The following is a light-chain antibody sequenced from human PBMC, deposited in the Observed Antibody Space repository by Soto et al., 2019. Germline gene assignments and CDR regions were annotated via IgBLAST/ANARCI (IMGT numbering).Light chain of an antibody. CDR3: NSYTTSTTYV. CDR2: EVS. Sequence: QAGLTQPASVSGSPGQSITISGTGTSSDVGSYDYVSWYQQHPGKAPKLIIQEVSYRPSGVSNRFSGSKSGNTASLTISGLQAEDEADYYCNSYTTSTTYVFGTGTKVTVL. J-gene: IGLJ1*01. V-gene: IGLV2-14*01. CDR1: SSDVGSYDY.